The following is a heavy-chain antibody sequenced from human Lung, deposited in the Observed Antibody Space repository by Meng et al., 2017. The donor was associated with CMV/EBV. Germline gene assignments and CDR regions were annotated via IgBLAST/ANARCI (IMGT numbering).Heavy chain of an antibody. V-gene: IGHV4-4*03. CDR3: LRRSGGSV. CDR1: GESITNHNW. D-gene: IGHD3-10*01. CDR2: IPHRGSS. J-gene: IGHJ1*01. Sequence: REAAPQRVKPPDTLSPTCPVSGESITNHNWWAWVRQPPGKGLGWIGEIPHRGSSAYNPSLKSRVSMSIDKSKNQFSLKLTSVTAADTAVYHCLRRSGGSVWGQGTLVTVSS.